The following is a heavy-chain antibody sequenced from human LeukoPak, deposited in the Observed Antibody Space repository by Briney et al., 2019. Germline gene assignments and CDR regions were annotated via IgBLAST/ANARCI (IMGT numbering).Heavy chain of an antibody. CDR1: GGSISSYY. V-gene: IGHV4-59*01. CDR3: AREYSSGRLDY. CDR2: IYNSGHT. Sequence: PSETLSLTCTVSGGSISSYYWSWIRQPPGKGLEWIGYIYNSGHTNYNPSLKSRVTISVDTSKNQFSLKLRSVTAADTAVYYCAREYSSGRLDYWGQGTLVTVSS. J-gene: IGHJ4*02. D-gene: IGHD6-19*01.